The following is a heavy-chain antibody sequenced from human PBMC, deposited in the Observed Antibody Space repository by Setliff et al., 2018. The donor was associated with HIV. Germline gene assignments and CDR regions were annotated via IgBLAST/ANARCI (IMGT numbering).Heavy chain of an antibody. J-gene: IGHJ5*02. V-gene: IGHV1-69*10. Sequence: SVKVSCKASGYSFTTYVISWLRQAPGQGLEWMGGIIPILGVANYAQKFQGRLTITADKSTNTAYMELSSLKSDDTAVYYCARGPEEGDCSGGSCYGNFDPWGQGTLVTVSS. CDR3: ARGPEEGDCSGGSCYGNFDP. D-gene: IGHD2-15*01. CDR2: IIPILGVA. CDR1: GYSFTTYV.